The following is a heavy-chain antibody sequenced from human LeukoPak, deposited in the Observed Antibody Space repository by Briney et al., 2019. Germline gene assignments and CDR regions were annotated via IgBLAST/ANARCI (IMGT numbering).Heavy chain of an antibody. CDR3: ARRSLSSGWYDDY. J-gene: IGHJ4*02. CDR2: INHSGST. V-gene: IGHV4-34*01. D-gene: IGHD6-19*01. CDR1: GGSFSGYY. Sequence: SETLSLTCAVYGGSFSGYYWSWIRQPPGKGLEWIGEINHSGSTNYNPSLKSRVTISVDTSKNQFSLKLSSVTAADTAVYYCARRSLSSGWYDDYWGQGTLVTAS.